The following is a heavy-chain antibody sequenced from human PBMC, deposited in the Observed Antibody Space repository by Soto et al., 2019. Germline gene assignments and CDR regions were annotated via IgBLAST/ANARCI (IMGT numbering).Heavy chain of an antibody. V-gene: IGHV1-69*02. CDR1: GGTFSSYT. Sequence: GASVKVSCKASGGTFSSYTISWVRQAPGQGLEWMGRIIPILGIANYAQKFQGRVTITADKSTSTAYMELSSLRSEDTAVYYCASIMVRGVIAGALDIWGQGTMVTVSS. CDR3: ASIMVRGVIAGALDI. D-gene: IGHD3-10*01. CDR2: IIPILGIA. J-gene: IGHJ3*02.